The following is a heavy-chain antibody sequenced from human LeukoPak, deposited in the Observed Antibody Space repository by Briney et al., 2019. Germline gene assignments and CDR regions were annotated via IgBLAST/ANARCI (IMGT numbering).Heavy chain of an antibody. D-gene: IGHD6-19*01. CDR3: ARPGGSGWYYFDY. CDR2: IYYSGNT. CDR1: GGSISSSTYY. V-gene: IGHV4-39*01. J-gene: IGHJ4*02. Sequence: SETLSLTCTVSGGSISSSTYYWGWIRQPPGKGLEWIGSIYYSGNTYYNPSLKSRVTIFVDTSKNQFSLKLSSVTAADTAAYYCARPGGSGWYYFDYWGQGTLVTVSS.